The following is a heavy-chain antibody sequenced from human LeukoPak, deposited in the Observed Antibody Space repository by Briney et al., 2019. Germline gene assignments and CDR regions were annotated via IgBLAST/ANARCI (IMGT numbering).Heavy chain of an antibody. CDR3: ARGGIQVSGIDEIDY. J-gene: IGHJ4*02. Sequence: GGSLRLSCAASGFTLRSYDMHWVRQVPGKGLEGVSAIGISDDTYYQGSVKGRFTISRENAKNSLYLQMNSLTAGDTAVYYCARGGIQVSGIDEIDYWGQGTLVTVSS. V-gene: IGHV3-13*01. CDR1: GFTLRSYD. CDR2: IGISDDT. D-gene: IGHD6-19*01.